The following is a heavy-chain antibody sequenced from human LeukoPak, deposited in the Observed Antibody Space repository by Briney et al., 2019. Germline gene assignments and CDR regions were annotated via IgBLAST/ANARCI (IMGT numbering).Heavy chain of an antibody. CDR1: GFSFSAHW. CDR3: AKDTPYYYGSGSYYNEGYDY. V-gene: IGHV3-7*01. J-gene: IGHJ4*02. Sequence: GGSLRLSCAASGFSFSAHWMSWVRQAPGEGLDWVANIGQDGRETYYVDSVKGRFTISRDNAKNSLYLQMNSLRAEDSAVYYCAKDTPYYYGSGSYYNEGYDYWGQGTLVTVSS. CDR2: IGQDGRET. D-gene: IGHD3-10*01.